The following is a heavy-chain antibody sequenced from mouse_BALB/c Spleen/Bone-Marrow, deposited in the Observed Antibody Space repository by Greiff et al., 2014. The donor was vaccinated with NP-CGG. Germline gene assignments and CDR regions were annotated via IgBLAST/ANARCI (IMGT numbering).Heavy chain of an antibody. CDR3: ARAITDAMDY. D-gene: IGHD2-4*01. CDR2: INSGSGGT. V-gene: IGHV1-54*01. Sequence: VKLMESGAELVRPGTSVKVSCKGSGYALTNYLIEWVKQRPGQGLEWIGVINSGSGGTKYNEKFKGKATLTADKSSSTAYMQLSSLTSDDSAVYFCARAITDAMDYWGQGTSVTASS. J-gene: IGHJ4*01. CDR1: GYALTNYL.